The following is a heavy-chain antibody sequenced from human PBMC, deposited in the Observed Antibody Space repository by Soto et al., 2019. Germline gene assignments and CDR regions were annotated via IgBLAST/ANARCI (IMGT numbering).Heavy chain of an antibody. V-gene: IGHV3-30*18. D-gene: IGHD2-2*01. J-gene: IGHJ6*02. CDR3: AKEVGDIVVVPAVTVYYYYGMDV. Sequence: PGGSLRLSCAASGFTFSSCGMHWVRQAPGKGLEWVAVISYDGSNKYYADSVKGRFTISRDNSKNTLYLQMNSLRAEDTAVYYCAKEVGDIVVVPAVTVYYYYGMDVWGQGTTVTVSS. CDR2: ISYDGSNK. CDR1: GFTFSSCG.